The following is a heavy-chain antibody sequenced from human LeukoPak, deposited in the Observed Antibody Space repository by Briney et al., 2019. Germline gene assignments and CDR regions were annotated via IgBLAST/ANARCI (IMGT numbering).Heavy chain of an antibody. CDR2: IKQDGSEQ. Sequence: GGSLRLSCAASGFTFSSYWMSWVRQAPGKGLEWVANIKQDGSEQYVASVKGRFTISRDNAKNSLYLQMNSLRVGDTAVYYCARKCYGSGAFDCWGQGTLVTVSS. V-gene: IGHV3-7*04. CDR1: GFTFSSYW. CDR3: ARKCYGSGAFDC. D-gene: IGHD3-10*01. J-gene: IGHJ4*02.